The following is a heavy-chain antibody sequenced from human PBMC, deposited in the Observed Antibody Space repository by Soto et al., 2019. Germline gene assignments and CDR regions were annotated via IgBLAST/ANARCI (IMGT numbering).Heavy chain of an antibody. CDR1: GFSFGDFA. V-gene: IGHV3-9*01. D-gene: IGHD1-1*01. CDR3: AKNSDNFSPDGMDV. J-gene: IGHJ6*02. Sequence: SLRLSCAASGFSFGDFAFHWVRQAPGKGLEWFSGINWRGNNIDYADSVKGRFTISRDNAKNSLYLQMNSLRPEDTALYYCAKNSDNFSPDGMDVWGQGXSVTVYS. CDR2: INWRGNNI.